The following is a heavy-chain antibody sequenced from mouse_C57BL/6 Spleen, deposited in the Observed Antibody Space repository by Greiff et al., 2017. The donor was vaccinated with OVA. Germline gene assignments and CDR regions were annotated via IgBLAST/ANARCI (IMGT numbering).Heavy chain of an antibody. CDR3: ARDVTFDV. V-gene: IGHV5-16*01. CDR1: GFTFSDYY. J-gene: IGHJ1*03. CDR2: INYDGSST. Sequence: SGFTFSDYYMAWVRQVPEKGLEWVANINYDGSSTYYLDSLKSRFIISRDNAKNILYLQMSSLKSEDTATYYCARDVTFDVWGTGTTVTVSS.